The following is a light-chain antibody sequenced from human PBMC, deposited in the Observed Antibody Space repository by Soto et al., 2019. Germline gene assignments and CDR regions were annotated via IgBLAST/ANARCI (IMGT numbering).Light chain of an antibody. Sequence: DIQMTQSPSTLSATAGDRVTITCRASQSISSWLAWYQQKPGKAPKLLIYDASSLESGVPSRFSGSGSGTEFTLTISSLQPDDFATYSCQQSYNSPQTFGRGTKVDIK. CDR1: QSISSW. CDR3: QQSYNSPQT. J-gene: IGKJ1*01. V-gene: IGKV1-5*01. CDR2: DAS.